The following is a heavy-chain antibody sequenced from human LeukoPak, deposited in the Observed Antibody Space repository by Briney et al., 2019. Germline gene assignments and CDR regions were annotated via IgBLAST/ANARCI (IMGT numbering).Heavy chain of an antibody. V-gene: IGHV4-59*01. Sequence: PSETLSLTCTVSGGSISSNYWSWIRQPPGKGPEWIGFIYYTGSTNYNPSLKSRVTISVDTSKTQFSLKLSSVTAADTAVYYCARSSCSGGSCYWYWGQGTLVTVSS. J-gene: IGHJ4*02. CDR2: IYYTGST. CDR1: GGSISSNY. CDR3: ARSSCSGGSCYWY. D-gene: IGHD2-15*01.